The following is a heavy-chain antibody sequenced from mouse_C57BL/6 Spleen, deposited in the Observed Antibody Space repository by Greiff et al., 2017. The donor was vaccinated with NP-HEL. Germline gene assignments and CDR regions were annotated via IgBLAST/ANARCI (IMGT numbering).Heavy chain of an antibody. Sequence: EVQLQRSGPELVKPGASVKISCKASGYTFTDYYMNWVKQSHGKSLEWIGDINPNNGGTSYNQKFKGKATLTVDKSSSTAYMELRSLTSEDSAVYYCAREGLGEGPSWFAYWGQGTLVTVSA. V-gene: IGHV1-26*01. CDR1: GYTFTDYY. J-gene: IGHJ3*01. CDR2: INPNNGGT. D-gene: IGHD3-3*01. CDR3: AREGLGEGPSWFAY.